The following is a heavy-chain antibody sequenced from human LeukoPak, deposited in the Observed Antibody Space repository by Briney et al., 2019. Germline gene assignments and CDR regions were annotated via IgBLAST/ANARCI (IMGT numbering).Heavy chain of an antibody. CDR1: GGSFSGYY. CDR3: ARNVAVVVPAAMRRGIDP. J-gene: IGHJ5*02. D-gene: IGHD2-2*01. V-gene: IGHV4-34*01. CDR2: INHSGST. Sequence: SETLSLTCAVYGGSFSGYYWSWIRHPPGKGLEWIGEINHSGSTNYNPSLKSRVTISVDTSKNQFSLKLSSVTAADTAVYYCARNVAVVVPAAMRRGIDPWGQGTLVTVSS.